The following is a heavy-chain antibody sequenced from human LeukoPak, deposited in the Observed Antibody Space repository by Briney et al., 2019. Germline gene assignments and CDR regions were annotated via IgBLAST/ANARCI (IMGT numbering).Heavy chain of an antibody. V-gene: IGHV1-46*01. CDR2: IYPRGGST. CDR1: GYTFTSND. J-gene: IGHJ4*02. Sequence: GSVKVSCKASGYTFTSNDIHWVRQAPGQGLEWMGLIYPRGGSTNYAQTFKGRFTVTRDTSTSTLHMELSGLRSEDTAVYYCAKDQEGFDDWGQGTPVTVSS. CDR3: AKDQEGFDD.